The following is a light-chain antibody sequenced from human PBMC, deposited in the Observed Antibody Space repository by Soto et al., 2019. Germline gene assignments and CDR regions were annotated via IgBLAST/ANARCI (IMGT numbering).Light chain of an antibody. CDR1: QSVSASY. CDR2: GAS. Sequence: EIVLTQSPGTLSLSPGERATLSCRASQSVSASYVAWYQQKPGQGPRLLIYGASSRATGIPDRFSGSGSGTDFTLTISRLEPDDFAVYYCQQYGVSPGTFGQGTKVEIK. CDR3: QQYGVSPGT. J-gene: IGKJ1*01. V-gene: IGKV3-20*01.